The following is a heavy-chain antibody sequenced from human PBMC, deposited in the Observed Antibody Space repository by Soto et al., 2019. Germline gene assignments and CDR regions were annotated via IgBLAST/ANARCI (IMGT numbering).Heavy chain of an antibody. CDR1: GFTFSSYD. Sequence: EVQLVESGGGLVQPGGSLRLSCAASGFTFSSYDMHWVRQATGKGLEWVSAIGTAGDTYYPGSVKGRFTITRENAKNSLYLQMNSLSAGDTAVYYCARGVAPGDYYYYMDVWGKGTTVTVSS. CDR3: ARGVAPGDYYYYMDV. J-gene: IGHJ6*03. V-gene: IGHV3-13*01. CDR2: IGTAGDT. D-gene: IGHD2-15*01.